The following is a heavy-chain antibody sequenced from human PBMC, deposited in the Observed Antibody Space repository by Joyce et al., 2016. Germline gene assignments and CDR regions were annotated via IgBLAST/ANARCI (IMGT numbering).Heavy chain of an antibody. J-gene: IGHJ6*02. CDR2: IGSGGST. CDR3: ARDRVSSVYYYGMDV. V-gene: IGHV3-66*02. D-gene: IGHD3-16*01. Sequence: EVQLVESGGGLVQPGGSLRLSCAASGFTVSSNFMSWVRQAPGKGREWGSVIGSGGSTNYADSVKGRFAISRDNSKNTLYLQMNSLRADDTAVYYCARDRVSSVYYYGMDVWGQGTTVTVSS. CDR1: GFTVSSNF.